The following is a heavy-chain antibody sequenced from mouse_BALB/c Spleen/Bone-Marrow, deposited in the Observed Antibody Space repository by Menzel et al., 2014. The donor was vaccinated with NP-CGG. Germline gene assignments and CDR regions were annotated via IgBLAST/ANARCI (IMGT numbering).Heavy chain of an antibody. CDR2: ISYDGSN. CDR3: ARGGYDGRGFAY. Sequence: EVKLMESGPGLVKPSQSLSLTCSVTGYSITSGYYCNWIRQFPGNKLAWMGYISYDGSNNYNPSLKNRISITRDTSKNQFFLKLNSVTTEDTATYYCARGGYDGRGFAYWGQGTLVTVSA. J-gene: IGHJ3*01. CDR1: GYSITSGYY. D-gene: IGHD2-14*01. V-gene: IGHV3-6*02.